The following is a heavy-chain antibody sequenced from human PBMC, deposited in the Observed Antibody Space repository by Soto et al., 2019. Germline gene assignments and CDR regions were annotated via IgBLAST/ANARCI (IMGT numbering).Heavy chain of an antibody. D-gene: IGHD2-2*01. CDR3: AKPLGYCSSTSCYGHYYYYYMDV. Sequence: EVQLLESGGGLVQPGGSLRLSCAASGFTFSSYAMSWVRQAPGKGLEWVSAISGGGGSTYYADSVKGRFTISRDNSKNTLYLQMNSLRAEDTAVYYCAKPLGYCSSTSCYGHYYYYYMDVWGKGTTVTVSS. V-gene: IGHV3-23*01. CDR2: ISGGGGST. CDR1: GFTFSSYA. J-gene: IGHJ6*03.